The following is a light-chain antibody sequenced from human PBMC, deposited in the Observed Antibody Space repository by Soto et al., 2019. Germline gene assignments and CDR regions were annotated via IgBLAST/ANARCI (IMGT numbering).Light chain of an antibody. Sequence: QSVLTQPASVSGSPGQSITISCTGTSSDVGSYNLVSWYQQYPGKAPKLMIYEVSKRPSGVSNRFSGSKSGNTASLTISGLQAEDEADYYCCSYAGSSTLVFGGGTKVNVL. CDR2: EVS. CDR3: CSYAGSSTLV. J-gene: IGLJ2*01. CDR1: SSDVGSYNL. V-gene: IGLV2-23*02.